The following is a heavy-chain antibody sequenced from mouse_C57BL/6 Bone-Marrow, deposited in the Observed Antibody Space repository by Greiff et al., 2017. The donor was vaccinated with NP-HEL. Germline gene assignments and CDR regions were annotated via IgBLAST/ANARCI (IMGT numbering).Heavy chain of an antibody. CDR2: IDPNSGGT. CDR3: ARSDYYGSSYWYFDV. D-gene: IGHD1-1*01. Sequence: QVQLKQPGAELVKPGASVKLSCKASGYTFTSYWMHWVKQRPGRGLEWIGRIDPNSGGTKYNEKFKSKATLTVDKPSSTAYMQLSSLTSEDSAVYDCARSDYYGSSYWYFDVWGTGTTVTVSS. CDR1: GYTFTSYW. V-gene: IGHV1-72*01. J-gene: IGHJ1*03.